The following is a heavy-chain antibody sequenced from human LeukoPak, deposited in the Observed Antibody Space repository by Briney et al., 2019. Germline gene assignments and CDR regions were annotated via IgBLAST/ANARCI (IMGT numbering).Heavy chain of an antibody. CDR3: AGPVLWVRGITVDY. V-gene: IGHV3-48*04. D-gene: IGHD3-10*01. CDR1: GFTFSSYA. J-gene: IGHJ4*02. CDR2: INSSSSTI. Sequence: GGSLRLSCAASGFTFSSYAMSWVRQAPGKGLEWISYINSSSSTIYYADSVKGRFTISRDNAKNSLYLQMNSLRAEDTAVYYCAGPVLWVRGITVDYWGQGNLVTVSP.